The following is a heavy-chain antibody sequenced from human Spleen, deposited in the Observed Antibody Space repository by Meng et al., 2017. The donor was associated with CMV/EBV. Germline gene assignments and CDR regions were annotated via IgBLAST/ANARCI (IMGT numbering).Heavy chain of an antibody. V-gene: IGHV3-74*01. Sequence: FTFSSYWMHWVRQAPGKGRVWVSRTNRDGSSTSYADSVKGRFTISRDNAKNTLYLQMDSLRAEDTAMYYCARDVNTVVVPAAEALDYWGQGTLVTVSS. CDR2: TNRDGSST. J-gene: IGHJ4*02. CDR3: ARDVNTVVVPAAEALDY. D-gene: IGHD2-2*01. CDR1: FTFSSYW.